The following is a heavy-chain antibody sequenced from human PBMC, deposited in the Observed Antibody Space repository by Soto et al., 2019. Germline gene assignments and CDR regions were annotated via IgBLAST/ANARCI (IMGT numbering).Heavy chain of an antibody. D-gene: IGHD3-10*01. Sequence: GGSLRLSCAASGFTFSNYAMSWVRQAPGKGLEWVSAISSGGSTTYYADSVKGRISISRDNSKNTLYLQMNSLRAEDTAVYYCANVRRVGEGYWGQGTLVTVSS. V-gene: IGHV3-23*01. CDR3: ANVRRVGEGY. J-gene: IGHJ4*02. CDR2: ISSGGSTT. CDR1: GFTFSNYA.